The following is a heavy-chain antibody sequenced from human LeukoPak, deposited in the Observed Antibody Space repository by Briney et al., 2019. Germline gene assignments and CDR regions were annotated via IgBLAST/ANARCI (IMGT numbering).Heavy chain of an antibody. V-gene: IGHV3-48*03. J-gene: IGHJ6*03. Sequence: GGSLRLSCAASGFTFSSYEMNWVRQAPGKGLEWVSYISSSGSTIYYADSVKGRFTISRDNAKNSLCLQMNSLRAEDTAVYYCARDRLIGDYYYYMDVWGKGTTVTVSS. CDR3: ARDRLIGDYYYYMDV. D-gene: IGHD2-21*01. CDR1: GFTFSSYE. CDR2: ISSSGSTI.